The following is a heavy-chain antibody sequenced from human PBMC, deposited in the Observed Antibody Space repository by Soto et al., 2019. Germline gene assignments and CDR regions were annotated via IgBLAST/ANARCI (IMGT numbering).Heavy chain of an antibody. V-gene: IGHV1-18*04. J-gene: IGHJ4*02. D-gene: IGHD6-19*01. CDR2: ISTHNGNA. CDR3: ARDGWAGPHAY. CDR1: GYTFTTYG. Sequence: QVHLVQSGAEVKKPGASVKVSCKASGYTFTTYGIDWVRQAPGQGLEWMGWISTHNGNANYAQKFQGRVTMTTDTSTSTAYMEMRSLRSDDTAMYYCARDGWAGPHAYWGQGTLVTVSS.